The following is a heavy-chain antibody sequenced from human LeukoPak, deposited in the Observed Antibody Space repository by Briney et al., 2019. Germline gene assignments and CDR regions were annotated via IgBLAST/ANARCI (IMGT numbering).Heavy chain of an antibody. J-gene: IGHJ6*03. D-gene: IGHD2-2*01. CDR2: IIPIFGTA. CDR3: ARSIVVVPAAETFYYYYYMDV. Sequence: SVKVSCKASGGTFSSYAISWVRQAPGQGLEWMGGIIPIFGTANYAQKFQGRVTITTDESTSTAYMELSSLRSEDTAVYYCARSIVVVPAAETFYYYYYMDVWGKGTTVTVSS. CDR1: GGTFSSYA. V-gene: IGHV1-69*05.